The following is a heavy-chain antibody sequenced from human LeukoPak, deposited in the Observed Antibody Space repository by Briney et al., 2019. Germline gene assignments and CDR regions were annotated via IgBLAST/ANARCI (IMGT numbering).Heavy chain of an antibody. J-gene: IGHJ4*02. CDR3: ATSRTSDY. D-gene: IGHD1-14*01. CDR2: IKQDGSEK. Sequence: PGGSLRLSCAASGFTVSSTYMSWVRQAPGKGLEWVAIIKQDGSEKYYVDSVRGRFTISRDNAEKSLYLQMNSLRAEDTAVYYCATSRTSDYWGQGTLVTVSS. CDR1: GFTVSSTY. V-gene: IGHV3-7*03.